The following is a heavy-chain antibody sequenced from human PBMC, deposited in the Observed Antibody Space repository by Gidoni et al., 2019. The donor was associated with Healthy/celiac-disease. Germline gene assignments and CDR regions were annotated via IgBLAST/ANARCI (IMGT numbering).Heavy chain of an antibody. J-gene: IGHJ4*02. CDR2: ISGSGGST. D-gene: IGHD3-16*01. CDR3: AKGEILTVAPGWVMDY. CDR1: GFTFSCCA. Sequence: EVQLLESGGGLVQPGGSLRLSCAAYGFTFSCCAMSWVRQAPGKGLEWVSAISGSGGSTYYADSVKGRFTISRDNSKNTLYLKMNSLRAEDTAVYYCAKGEILTVAPGWVMDYWGQGTLVTVSS. V-gene: IGHV3-23*01.